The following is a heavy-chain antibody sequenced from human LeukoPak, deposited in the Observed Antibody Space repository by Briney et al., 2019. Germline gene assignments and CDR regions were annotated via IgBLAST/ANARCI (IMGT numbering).Heavy chain of an antibody. V-gene: IGHV4-59*01. CDR2: IYYSGST. J-gene: IGHJ6*02. Sequence: SETLSLTCTVSGGSISSYYWSWIRQPPGKGLEWIGYIYYSGSTNYNPSLKSRVTISVDTSKNQFSLKLSSVTAADTAVYYCARVTIAAAVTGPGVGYYYYGMDVWGQETTVTVSS. CDR1: GGSISSYY. D-gene: IGHD6-13*01. CDR3: ARVTIAAAVTGPGVGYYYYGMDV.